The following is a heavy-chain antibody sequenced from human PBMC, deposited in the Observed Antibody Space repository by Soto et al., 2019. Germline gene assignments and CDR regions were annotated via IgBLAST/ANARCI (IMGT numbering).Heavy chain of an antibody. CDR2: ISYDGSNK. CDR1: GFTFSSYA. D-gene: IGHD3-22*01. J-gene: IGHJ2*01. Sequence: QVQLVESGGGVVQPGRSLRLSCAASGFTFSSYAMHWVRQAPGKGLAWVAVISYDGSNKYYADSVKGRFTISRDNSKNTLYLQMNSLRAEDTAVYYCATTYYYDSSGYYYRVWYFDLWGRGTLVTVSS. V-gene: IGHV3-30-3*01. CDR3: ATTYYYDSSGYYYRVWYFDL.